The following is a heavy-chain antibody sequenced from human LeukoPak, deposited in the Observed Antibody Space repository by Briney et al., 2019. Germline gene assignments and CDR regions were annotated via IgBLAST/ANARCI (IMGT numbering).Heavy chain of an antibody. J-gene: IGHJ6*02. CDR3: ARPYTHGYYYYGMDV. V-gene: IGHV1-69*13. CDR2: IIPIFGTA. Sequence: SVTVSCTASGGTFSSYAISWVRQAPGQGLEWMGGIIPIFGTANYAQKFQGRVTITADESTSTAYMELSSLRSEDTAVYYCARPYTHGYYYYGMDVWGQGTTVTVSS. D-gene: IGHD4-11*01. CDR1: GGTFSSYA.